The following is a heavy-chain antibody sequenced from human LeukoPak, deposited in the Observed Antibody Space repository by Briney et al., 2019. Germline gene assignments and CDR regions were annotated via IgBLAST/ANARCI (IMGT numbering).Heavy chain of an antibody. Sequence: GGSLRLSCAASGFTFHGSWMNWVRQAPGKGLEWVANIKRDGNEKNYVDSVKGRFSISRDNAKNSLYLQMDSLRAEDTAVYYCAKEGAYPIITYDSWGQGALVTVSS. CDR2: IKRDGNEK. V-gene: IGHV3-7*01. CDR3: AKEGAYPIITYDS. CDR1: GFTFHGSW. J-gene: IGHJ5*01. D-gene: IGHD3-10*01.